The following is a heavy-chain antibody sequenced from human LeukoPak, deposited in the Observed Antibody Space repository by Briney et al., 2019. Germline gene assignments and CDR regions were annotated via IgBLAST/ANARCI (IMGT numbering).Heavy chain of an antibody. CDR3: ARGDAIAVPYLNS. Sequence: SETLSLTCTVSGGSISSYYWSWIRQPPGKGLERIGNIYYSGSTTHNPSLKSRVTILVDSSKNHLSLKLSSVTAADTAVYYCARGDAIAVPYLNSWGKGTLVTVSS. D-gene: IGHD6-19*01. V-gene: IGHV4-59*01. CDR1: GGSISSYY. CDR2: IYYSGST. J-gene: IGHJ4*02.